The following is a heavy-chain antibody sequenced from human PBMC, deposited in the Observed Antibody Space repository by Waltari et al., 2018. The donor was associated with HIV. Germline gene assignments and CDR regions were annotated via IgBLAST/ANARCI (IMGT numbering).Heavy chain of an antibody. V-gene: IGHV4-59*01. Sequence: QVQLQESGPGLVKPSETLSLTCTVPGGSIRSYYWSWIRQPPGKGLEWIGNIYYTGSTNYNPSLKSRVTISVDTSKNQFSLKLGSVTAADTAVYYCAKVRTTGKARRFDPWGQGTLVTVSS. CDR2: IYYTGST. D-gene: IGHD4-4*01. J-gene: IGHJ5*02. CDR1: GGSIRSYY. CDR3: AKVRTTGKARRFDP.